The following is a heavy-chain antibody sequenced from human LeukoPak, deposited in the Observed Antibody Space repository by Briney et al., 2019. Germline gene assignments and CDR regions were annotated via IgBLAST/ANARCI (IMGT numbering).Heavy chain of an antibody. J-gene: IGHJ4*02. CDR1: GFTFRTYW. CDR3: ARYRIAVAGIVDY. V-gene: IGHV3-74*01. CDR2: INEDGSIT. Sequence: GGSLRLSCAVSGFTFRTYWMHWVRQVPGEGLVWVSRINEDGSITNYADPVKGRFSISRDNAKNTLYLQMNSLRAEDTAVYYCARYRIAVAGIVDYWGQGTLVTVSS. D-gene: IGHD6-19*01.